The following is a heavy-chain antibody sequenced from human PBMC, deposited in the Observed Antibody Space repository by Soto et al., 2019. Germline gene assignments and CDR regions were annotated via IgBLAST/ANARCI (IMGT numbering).Heavy chain of an antibody. CDR2: ITPILGIA. V-gene: IGHV1-69*04. CDR1: GGTFSSYT. CDR3: ARDGEGDYFDY. J-gene: IGHJ4*02. Sequence: SVKVSCKASGGTFSSYTISWVRQAPGQGLEWMGRITPILGIANYAQKFQGRVTITADKSTSTAYMELSSLRSEDTAVYYCARDGEGDYFDYWGQGTLVTVSS.